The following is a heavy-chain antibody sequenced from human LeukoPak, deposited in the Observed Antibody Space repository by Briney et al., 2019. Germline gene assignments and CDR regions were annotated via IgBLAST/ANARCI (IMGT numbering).Heavy chain of an antibody. J-gene: IGHJ4*02. CDR3: AKDRSSGYYSFDY. CDR1: GFTFRSYG. Sequence: PGGSLRLSCAASGFTFRSYGMHWVRQAPGKGLGWVAVVWYDGTNTYYAESVKGRFTISRDNSKNTLYLQMNSLRAEDTAVYYCAKDRSSGYYSFDYWGQGTLVTVSS. V-gene: IGHV3-33*06. CDR2: VWYDGTNT. D-gene: IGHD3-22*01.